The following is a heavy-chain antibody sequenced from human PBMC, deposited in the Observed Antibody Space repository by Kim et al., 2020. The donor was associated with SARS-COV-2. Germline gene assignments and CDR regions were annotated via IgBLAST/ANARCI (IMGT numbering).Heavy chain of an antibody. Sequence: SETLSLTCTVSGGSISSSSYYWGWIRQPPGKGLEWIGSIYYSGSTYYNPSLKSRVTISVDTSKNQFSLKLSSVTAADTAVYYCARVRVAAMVKRAGFDYWGQGTLVTVSS. D-gene: IGHD5-18*01. CDR2: IYYSGST. CDR3: ARVRVAAMVKRAGFDY. V-gene: IGHV4-39*07. CDR1: GGSISSSSYY. J-gene: IGHJ4*02.